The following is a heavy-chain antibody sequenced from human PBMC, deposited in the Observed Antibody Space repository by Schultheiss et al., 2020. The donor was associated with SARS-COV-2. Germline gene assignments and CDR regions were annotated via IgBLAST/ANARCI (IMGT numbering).Heavy chain of an antibody. CDR2: TRNKANSYTT. Sequence: GGSLRLSCTASGFTFSSYSMNWVRQAPGKGLEWVGRTRNKANSYTTEYAASVKGRFTISRDNAKNSLYLQMNSLRAEDTAVYYCARIGQVGATTRYYYYGMDVWGQGTTVTVSS. J-gene: IGHJ6*02. V-gene: IGHV3-72*01. D-gene: IGHD1-26*01. CDR3: ARIGQVGATTRYYYYGMDV. CDR1: GFTFSSYS.